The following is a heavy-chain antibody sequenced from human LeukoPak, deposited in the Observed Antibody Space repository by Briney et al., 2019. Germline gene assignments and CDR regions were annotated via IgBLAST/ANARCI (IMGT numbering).Heavy chain of an antibody. CDR2: IKQDGSEK. Sequence: GGSLRLSCAASGFTFSSYWMSWVRQAPGKGLEWVANIKQDGSEKYYVDSVKGRFTIPRDNAKNSLYLQMNSLRAEDTAVYYCARGVVVITQPTKPPRDCWGQGTLVTVSS. D-gene: IGHD3-22*01. J-gene: IGHJ4*02. V-gene: IGHV3-7*01. CDR3: ARGVVVITQPTKPPRDC. CDR1: GFTFSSYW.